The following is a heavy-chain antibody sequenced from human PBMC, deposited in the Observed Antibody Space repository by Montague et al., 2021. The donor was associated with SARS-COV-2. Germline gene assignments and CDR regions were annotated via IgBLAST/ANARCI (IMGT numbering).Heavy chain of an antibody. CDR3: ARDRHWTNTYYDILTGYQYYHYGMDV. D-gene: IGHD3-9*01. Sequence: SLRLSCAASGFTVSSNYMSWVRQAPGKGLEWVSVIYSGGSTYYADSVKGRFTISRDNSKNTLYLQMNSLRAEDTAVYYCARDRHWTNTYYDILTGYQYYHYGMDVWGQGTTVTVSS. CDR2: IYSGGST. CDR1: GFTVSSNY. V-gene: IGHV3-66*01. J-gene: IGHJ6*02.